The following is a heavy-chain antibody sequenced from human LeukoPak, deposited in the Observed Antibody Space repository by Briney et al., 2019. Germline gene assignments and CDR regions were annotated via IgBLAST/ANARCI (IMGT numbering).Heavy chain of an antibody. CDR2: ISSSGSST. J-gene: IGHJ4*02. Sequence: GGSLRLSCATSGFTFSDFYMSWIRQAPGKGLEWISYISSSGSSTNYADSVKDRFTISRDNAKNSLYLQMNSLRAEDTAVYYCARDLIHRSGEANYWGRGTLVTVSS. V-gene: IGHV3-11*05. CDR1: GFTFSDFY. CDR3: ARDLIHRSGEANY. D-gene: IGHD3-22*01.